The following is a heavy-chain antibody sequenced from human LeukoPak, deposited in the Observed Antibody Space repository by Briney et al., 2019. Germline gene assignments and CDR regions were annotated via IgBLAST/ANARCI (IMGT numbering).Heavy chain of an antibody. CDR2: IYNSGST. D-gene: IGHD5-24*01. J-gene: IGHJ4*02. V-gene: IGHV4-59*12. CDR3: ARVDGYNYFDY. Sequence: SETLSLTCTVSGGSISSYYWSWIRQPPGKGLEWIGNIYNSGSTNYNPSLKSRVTISVDTSMNQFSLKLSSVTAADTAVYYCARVDGYNYFDYWGQGTLVTVSS. CDR1: GGSISSYY.